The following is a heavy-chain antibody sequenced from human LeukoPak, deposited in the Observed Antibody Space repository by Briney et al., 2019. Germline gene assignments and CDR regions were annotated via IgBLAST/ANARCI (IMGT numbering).Heavy chain of an antibody. CDR3: ARADIVGATWGAFDI. D-gene: IGHD1-26*01. Sequence: SETLSLTCTVSGGSISSYYWSWIRQPPGKGLEWIGYIYYSGSTNYNPSLKSRVTISVDTSRNQLSLKLSSVTAADTAVYYCARADIVGATWGAFDIWGQGTMVTVSS. V-gene: IGHV4-59*01. CDR2: IYYSGST. J-gene: IGHJ3*02. CDR1: GGSISSYY.